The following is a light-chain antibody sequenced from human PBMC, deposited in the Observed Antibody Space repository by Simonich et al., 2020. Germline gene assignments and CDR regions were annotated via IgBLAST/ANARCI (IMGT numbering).Light chain of an antibody. J-gene: IGLJ2*01. CDR2: EGS. CDR1: SSDVGGYNY. Sequence: QSALTQPPSASGSPGQSVTISCTGTSSDVGGYNYVSWYQQHPGKAPKLMIYEGSKRPSGVSNRFSGSKSGNTASLTISGLQAEDEADYYGCSYAGSSTVVFGGGTKLTVL. V-gene: IGLV2-23*01. CDR3: CSYAGSSTVV.